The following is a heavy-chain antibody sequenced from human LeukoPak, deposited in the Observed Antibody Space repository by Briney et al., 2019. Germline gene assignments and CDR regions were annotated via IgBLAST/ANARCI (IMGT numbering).Heavy chain of an antibody. CDR1: GGSISRGDYY. Sequence: SETLSLTCTVSGGSISRGDYYWSWIRQPPGKGLEWIAYIHYSGITSYNTSLKSRVTISVDTSKNQFSLKLNSVTAADTAVYYCARNAARDCTSTACWPRRFDPWGQGTLVTVSS. J-gene: IGHJ5*02. CDR3: ARNAARDCTSTACWPRRFDP. D-gene: IGHD2-2*01. V-gene: IGHV4-30-4*01. CDR2: IHYSGIT.